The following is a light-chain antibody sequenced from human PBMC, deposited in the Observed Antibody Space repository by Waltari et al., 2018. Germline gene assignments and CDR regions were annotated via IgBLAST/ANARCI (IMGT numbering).Light chain of an antibody. V-gene: IGKV1-5*03. CDR2: KAS. J-gene: IGKJ2*01. CDR1: HSIGTR. Sequence: DIYMTPSPSTLSASMGDRVTMTCRASHSIGTRLAWHQQKPGKAPKVLIYKASTLESGVPSRFSGSGSGREFTLTISGLQPDDAATYYCQQYNIYLYTFGQGTKLQIK. CDR3: QQYNIYLYT.